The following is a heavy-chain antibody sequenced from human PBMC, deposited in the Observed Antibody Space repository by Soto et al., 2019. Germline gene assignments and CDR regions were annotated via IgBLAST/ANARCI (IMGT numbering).Heavy chain of an antibody. Sequence: QVQLQESGPGLVKPSETLSLTCTVSGGSISNYYWSWIRQPPGKGLEWIGYIYYSGSTNYNPSLXSXVXIXXHTSKNQLSLKLSSVTAADTAVYYCARPWGTTFDYWGQGTLVTVSS. J-gene: IGHJ4*02. CDR2: IYYSGST. CDR3: ARPWGTTFDY. V-gene: IGHV4-59*08. D-gene: IGHD3-16*01. CDR1: GGSISNYY.